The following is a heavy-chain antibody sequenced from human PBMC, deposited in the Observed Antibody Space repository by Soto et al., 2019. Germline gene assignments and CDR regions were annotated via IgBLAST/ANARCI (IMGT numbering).Heavy chain of an antibody. D-gene: IGHD1-20*01. J-gene: IGHJ6*02. CDR2: IDTSSTYI. Sequence: EVQLVESGGGLVKPGGSLRLSCAASGFSFSTFTMNWVRQAPGKGLEWVSSIDTSSTYIYYADSVTGRFTISRDNAKKSVYLQMHMLRAEATAVYYCARGTGSYSWNGGLMDVWGQGTAVTVSS. V-gene: IGHV3-21*02. CDR3: ARGTGSYSWNGGLMDV. CDR1: GFSFSTFT.